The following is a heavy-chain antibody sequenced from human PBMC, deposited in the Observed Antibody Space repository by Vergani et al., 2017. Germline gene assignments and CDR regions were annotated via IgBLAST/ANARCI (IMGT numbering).Heavy chain of an antibody. V-gene: IGHV4-34*01. Sequence: QVQLQQWGAGLLKPSETLSLTCAVYGGSFSGYYWSWIRQPPGKGLEWIGEINHSGSTNYNPSLKSRVTISVDTSKTQFSLKLTSVTAADTAVYYCARQGFGVTGTTDYWGQGILVTVSS. CDR1: GGSFSGYY. CDR3: ARQGFGVTGTTDY. CDR2: INHSGST. J-gene: IGHJ4*02. D-gene: IGHD1-14*01.